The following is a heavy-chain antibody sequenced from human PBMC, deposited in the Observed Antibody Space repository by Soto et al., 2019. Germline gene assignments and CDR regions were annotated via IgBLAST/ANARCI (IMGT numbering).Heavy chain of an antibody. J-gene: IGHJ4*02. Sequence: PSETLSLTCTVSGGSISSYYWSWIRQPPGKGLEWVSYIFVDSTTIYYADSVKGRFTVSRDNAQNSLFLVINSLRAEDTAVYYCARDRDWAFDYWGQGTLVTVSS. D-gene: IGHD3-9*01. CDR2: IFVDSTTI. CDR3: ARDRDWAFDY. CDR1: GGSISSYY. V-gene: IGHV3-48*04.